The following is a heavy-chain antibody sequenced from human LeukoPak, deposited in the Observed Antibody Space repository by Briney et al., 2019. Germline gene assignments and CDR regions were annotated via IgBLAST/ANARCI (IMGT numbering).Heavy chain of an antibody. J-gene: IGHJ4*02. CDR1: GFTFSSYA. D-gene: IGHD1-26*01. V-gene: IGHV3-30-3*01. CDR2: ISYDASNK. Sequence: GGSLRLSCAASGFTFSSYAMHWVRQAPGKGLEWVAVISYDASNKYYADSVKGRFTISRDNSKNTLYLQMNSLRAEDTAVYYCARDYSKSGSYYVHYWGQGTLVTVSS. CDR3: ARDYSKSGSYYVHY.